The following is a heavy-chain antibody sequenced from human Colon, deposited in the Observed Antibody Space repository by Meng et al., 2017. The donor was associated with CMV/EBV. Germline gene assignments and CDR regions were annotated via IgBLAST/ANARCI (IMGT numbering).Heavy chain of an antibody. Sequence: LSGVGSGYTVRNYALHWVRQSPEKGLEWVATIDGPTTNTHYADSVEGRSLISRDNSRNTLYLQLTNLRADDSAKYYCALWLGEHFDYWGQGTLVTVSS. J-gene: IGHJ4*02. D-gene: IGHD3-10*01. CDR2: IDGPTTNT. CDR1: GYTVRNYA. CDR3: ALWLGEHFDY. V-gene: IGHV3-23*05.